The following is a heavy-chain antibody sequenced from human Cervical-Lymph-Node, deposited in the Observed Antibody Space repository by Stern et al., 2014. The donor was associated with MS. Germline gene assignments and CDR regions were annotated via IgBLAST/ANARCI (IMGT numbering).Heavy chain of an antibody. Sequence: VQLVQSGAEVKKPGSSVKVSCKASGDTFNNFDIGWVRQAPGQWPEWLGGITPLFGTANYAQRLQDRVTFTADESTSTTYMELSRLRSEDTAIYYCARHQGGVAAFWGQGTLVTVSS. CDR3: ARHQGGVAAF. V-gene: IGHV1-69*01. D-gene: IGHD6-13*01. CDR1: GDTFNNFD. CDR2: ITPLFGTA. J-gene: IGHJ4*02.